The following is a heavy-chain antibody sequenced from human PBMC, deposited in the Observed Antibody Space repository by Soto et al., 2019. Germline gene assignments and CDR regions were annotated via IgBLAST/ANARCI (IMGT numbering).Heavy chain of an antibody. V-gene: IGHV3-7*03. CDR1: GFTFSGYW. Sequence: EMLLVESGGGLVQPGGSRRLSCVASGFTFSGYWMSWVRQAPGKGLEWVANINRDGSEEQYVESVKGRLTISRDNAKNSVYLQMDSLRGDDSAVYYCARDPGPGSASIRGLGWFDPWGQGTLVTVSS. D-gene: IGHD2-2*01. J-gene: IGHJ5*02. CDR3: ARDPGPGSASIRGLGWFDP. CDR2: INRDGSEE.